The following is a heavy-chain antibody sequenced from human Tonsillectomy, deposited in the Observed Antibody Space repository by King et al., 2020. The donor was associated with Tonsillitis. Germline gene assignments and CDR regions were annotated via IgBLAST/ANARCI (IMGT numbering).Heavy chain of an antibody. J-gene: IGHJ4*02. CDR1: GFSFSNYG. CDR2: VRYDSSKT. D-gene: IGHD6-19*01. V-gene: IGHV3-30*02. CDR3: AKWLSRGWYGAFDF. Sequence: VQLVESGGGVVQPGGSLRLSCAASGFSFSNYGMNWVRQAPGKGLEWVAFVRYDSSKTYYADSVKGRFIISRDNSKNTLYVQMNNLRAEDTAIYYCAKWLSRGWYGAFDFWGQGTAVTVSS.